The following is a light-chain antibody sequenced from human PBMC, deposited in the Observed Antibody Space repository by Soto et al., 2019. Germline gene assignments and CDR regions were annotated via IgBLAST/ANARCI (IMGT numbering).Light chain of an antibody. Sequence: EIVLTQSPASLSVSPGETATLSCRASQSVSSYLAWYQQKPGQAPRLLIYDASNRATGIPARFIGSGSGTDFTLTISSLEPEDFAVYYCQQRTSLTFGGGTKVDIK. CDR3: QQRTSLT. CDR2: DAS. CDR1: QSVSSY. V-gene: IGKV3-11*01. J-gene: IGKJ4*01.